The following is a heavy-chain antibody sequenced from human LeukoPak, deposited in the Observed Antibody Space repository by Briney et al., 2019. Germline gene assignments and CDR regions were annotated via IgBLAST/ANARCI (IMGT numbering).Heavy chain of an antibody. CDR2: ISSDGSAK. J-gene: IGHJ5*02. CDR3: AKGLNGNWFDP. CDR1: GFSLSSYA. V-gene: IGHV3-30*18. Sequence: GGSLRLSCAASGFSLSSYAMTWVRQAPGKGLEWVATISSDGSAKYYADSVQGRFTISRDNSKNTLDLQMNSLRLDDTAVYYCAKGLNGNWFDPWGQGTLVIVSS.